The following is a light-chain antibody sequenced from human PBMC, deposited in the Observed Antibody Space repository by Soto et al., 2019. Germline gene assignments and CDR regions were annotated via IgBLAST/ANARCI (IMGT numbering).Light chain of an antibody. V-gene: IGKV3-11*01. Sequence: IVLTQSPGTLSLSPGERATLSCRASQNIGTYLAWYQHKPGQAPSVLIFGASTRANGVPDRFSGSGSGTDFTLTISRLQPDDFATYFCHSRAFGQGTRLEIK. J-gene: IGKJ5*01. CDR1: QNIGTY. CDR3: HSRA. CDR2: GAS.